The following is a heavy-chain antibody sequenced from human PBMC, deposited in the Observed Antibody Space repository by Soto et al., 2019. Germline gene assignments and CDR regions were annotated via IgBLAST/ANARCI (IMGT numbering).Heavy chain of an antibody. CDR3: ARAKAPLYSSSWYWLDP. V-gene: IGHV4-59*08. Sequence: SETLSLTCTVSGGSISSYYWSWIRQPPGKGLEWIGYIYYSGSTNYNPSLKSRVTISVDTSKNQFSLKLSSVTAADTAVYYCARAKAPLYSSSWYWLDPWGQGTLVTVSS. CDR2: IYYSGST. D-gene: IGHD6-13*01. CDR1: GGSISSYY. J-gene: IGHJ5*02.